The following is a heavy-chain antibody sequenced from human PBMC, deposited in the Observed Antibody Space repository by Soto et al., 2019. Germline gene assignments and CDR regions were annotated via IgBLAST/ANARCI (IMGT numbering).Heavy chain of an antibody. V-gene: IGHV3-72*01. Sequence: EVQLVESGGGLVQPGGSLRLSCEASGFTFSDHYMDWVRQAPGKGLEWVGRTTNKANSYTTEYAASVKGRFSISRDASKNSLYLQMNSLKTDGTAVYYCARWESRRCGDWGQGTLVTVSS. J-gene: IGHJ4*02. CDR1: GFTFSDHY. D-gene: IGHD1-26*01. CDR3: ARWESRRCGD. CDR2: TTNKANSYTT.